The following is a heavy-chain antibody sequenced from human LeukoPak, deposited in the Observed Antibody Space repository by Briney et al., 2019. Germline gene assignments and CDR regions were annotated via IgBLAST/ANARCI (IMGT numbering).Heavy chain of an antibody. J-gene: IGHJ4*02. CDR2: INHSGST. D-gene: IGHD2-15*01. CDR3: AREIVVVVAASGGYYFDY. CDR1: GXSFSGYY. V-gene: IGHV4-34*01. Sequence: SETLSLTCAVYGXSFSGYYWSWIRQPPGKGREWIGEINHSGSTNYNPSLKSRVTISVDTSKNQFSLKLSSVTAADTAVYYCAREIVVVVAASGGYYFDYWGQGTLVTVSS.